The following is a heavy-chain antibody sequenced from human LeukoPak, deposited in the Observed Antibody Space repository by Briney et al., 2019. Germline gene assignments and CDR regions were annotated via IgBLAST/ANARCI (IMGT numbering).Heavy chain of an antibody. CDR2: IYYSGST. J-gene: IGHJ4*02. CDR3: ARGTKPLYSGYGSVGYYFDY. D-gene: IGHD5-12*01. CDR1: GGSISGSSYY. V-gene: IGHV4-39*07. Sequence: SETLSLTCTVSGGSISGSSYYWGWIRQPPGKGLEWIGSIYYSGSTYYNPSLKSRVTISVDTSKNQFSLKLSSVTAADTAVYYCARGTKPLYSGYGSVGYYFDYWGQGTLVTVSS.